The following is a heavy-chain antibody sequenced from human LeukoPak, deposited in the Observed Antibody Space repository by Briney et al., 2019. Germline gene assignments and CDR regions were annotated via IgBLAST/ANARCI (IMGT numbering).Heavy chain of an antibody. D-gene: IGHD4-11*01. CDR2: ISGRRGST. CDR1: VFTFSSYA. Sequence: GGALRLSCAASVFTFSSYAMSWVRQAPGKGLEWVSAISGRRGSTYYADSVKGRFTISRDNSKNTLYLQMNSLRAEDTAVYYCALDSFPHAQNDYWGQGTLVSVSS. J-gene: IGHJ4*02. V-gene: IGHV3-23*01. CDR3: ALDSFPHAQNDY.